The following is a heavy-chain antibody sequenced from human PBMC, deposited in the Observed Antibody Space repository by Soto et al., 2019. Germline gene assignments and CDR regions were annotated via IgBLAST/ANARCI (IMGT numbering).Heavy chain of an antibody. V-gene: IGHV1-69*13. CDR1: GGTFISYG. J-gene: IGHJ6*04. D-gene: IGHD2-8*02. CDR2: IIPIFGTA. CDR3: AKVPGAGACTGSFDF. Sequence: SVKVSCKVSGGTFISYGISWVRQAPGKGLEWMGGIIPIFGTANYAQKFQGRVTITADESTSTAYMELSSLRSDDTAVYYCAKVPGAGACTGSFDFLGKGTMVTVSS.